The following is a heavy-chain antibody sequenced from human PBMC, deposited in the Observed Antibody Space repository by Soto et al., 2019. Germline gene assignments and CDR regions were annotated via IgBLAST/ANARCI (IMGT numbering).Heavy chain of an antibody. Sequence: ASVKVSCKVSGYTLTELSMHWVRQAPGKGLEWMGGFDPEDGETIYAQKFQGRVTMTEDTSTDTAYMELSSLRSEGTAVYYCVRAHPLSVLRVMDVWGQGTTVTV. CDR2: FDPEDGET. V-gene: IGHV1-24*01. J-gene: IGHJ6*02. D-gene: IGHD3-3*01. CDR1: GYTLTELS. CDR3: VRAHPLSVLRVMDV.